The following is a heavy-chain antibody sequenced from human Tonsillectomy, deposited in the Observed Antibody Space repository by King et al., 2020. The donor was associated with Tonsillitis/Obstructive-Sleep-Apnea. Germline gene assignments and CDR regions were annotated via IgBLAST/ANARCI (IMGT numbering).Heavy chain of an antibody. CDR1: GGTSRRSA. J-gene: IGHJ4*02. D-gene: IGHD6-13*01. Sequence: QLVQSGAEVKKPGSSLKVSCKASGGTSRRSAITWVRQAPGQGLEWMGGFFPIFRTTNNAQTFQERVTITADESTNTTYMELSSLTSEDTAVYYCARGAFVAPAGPYFDYWGQGTLVTVSA. CDR3: ARGAFVAPAGPYFDY. CDR2: FFPIFRTT. V-gene: IGHV1-69*01.